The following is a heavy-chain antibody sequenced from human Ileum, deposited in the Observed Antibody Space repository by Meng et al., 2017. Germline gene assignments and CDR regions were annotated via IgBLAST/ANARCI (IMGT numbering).Heavy chain of an antibody. J-gene: IGHJ4*01. CDR1: GLTVSNYA. CDR2: IHAGSGDT. V-gene: IGHV1-3*01. D-gene: IGHD6-6*01. Sequence: QVQFVQSGAEVKNPGASVRIYCKASGLTVSNYAIYWVRQAPGQSLEWLGWIHAGSGDTKFSQTFQGRLTFDRDTSADTVYMELSSLTSGDRAVYYCGRGRASFYFDFLGQGTLVTVSS. CDR3: GRGRASFYFDF.